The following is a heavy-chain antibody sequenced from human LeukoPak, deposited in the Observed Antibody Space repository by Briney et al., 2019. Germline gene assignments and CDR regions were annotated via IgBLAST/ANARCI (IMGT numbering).Heavy chain of an antibody. V-gene: IGHV3-30-3*01. D-gene: IGHD1-26*01. J-gene: IGHJ4*02. Sequence: GGSLRLSCAASGFTFSSHTIHWVRQAPDKGLEWVAVISQDGSIKAYADAVRGRFTISRDNSKNTLYLQMNSLRAEDTAVYYCAKDCRSGSYYFDYWGQGTLVTVSS. CDR3: AKDCRSGSYYFDY. CDR1: GFTFSSHT. CDR2: ISQDGSIK.